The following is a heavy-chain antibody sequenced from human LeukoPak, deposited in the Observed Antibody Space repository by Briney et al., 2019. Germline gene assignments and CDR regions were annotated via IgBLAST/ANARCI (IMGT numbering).Heavy chain of an antibody. Sequence: PGGSLRLSCAASGFTFSSYCMQWVRQAPGKGLVWVSRINSDGSSASYADSVKGRFTISRDNAKNTLYLQMNSLRAEDTAVYYCARHLTYGGWNSWGQGTLVTVSS. J-gene: IGHJ4*02. D-gene: IGHD4-23*01. V-gene: IGHV3-74*01. CDR1: GFTFSSYC. CDR3: ARHLTYGGWNS. CDR2: INSDGSSA.